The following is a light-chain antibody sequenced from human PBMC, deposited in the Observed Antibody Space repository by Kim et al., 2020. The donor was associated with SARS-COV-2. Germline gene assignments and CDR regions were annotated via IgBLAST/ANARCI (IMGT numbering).Light chain of an antibody. J-gene: IGLJ3*02. Sequence: MGQTVRITCQGDSLRSYYASWYQPTPAQAPVLVIYEKNNRPSEIPDRFAGSSSGNTASLTITGAQAEDESAYFCNSRESGVNHVVFGGGTQLTVL. CDR2: EKN. CDR1: SLRSYY. V-gene: IGLV3-19*01. CDR3: NSRESGVNHVV.